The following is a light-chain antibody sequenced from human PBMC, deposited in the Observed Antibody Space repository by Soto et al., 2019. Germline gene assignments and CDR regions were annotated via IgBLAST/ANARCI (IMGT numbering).Light chain of an antibody. CDR3: HQRNT. J-gene: IGKJ5*01. V-gene: IGKV3-11*01. CDR2: DAS. Sequence: DIVLTQNPATLSLSPGERATLSCRASQSVSNFLAWYQQKPGQAPRLLIYDASNRATGIPARFSGSGFGTDFTLTISSLEPEDFALYFCHQRNTFGQRRLPEVK. CDR1: QSVSNF.